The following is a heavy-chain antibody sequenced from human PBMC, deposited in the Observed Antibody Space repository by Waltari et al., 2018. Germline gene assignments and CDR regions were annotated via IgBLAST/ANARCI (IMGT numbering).Heavy chain of an antibody. Sequence: QVQLQQWGAGLLKPSETLSLTCAVYGGSFSGYYWSWIRQPPGKGLEWIGEINHSGSTNYNPSLKSRVTISVDTSKNQFSLKLSSVTAADTAVYYCASLPVSPGYPSPYYFDYWGQGTLVTVSS. V-gene: IGHV4-34*01. CDR3: ASLPVSPGYPSPYYFDY. CDR1: GGSFSGYY. CDR2: INHSGST. J-gene: IGHJ4*02. D-gene: IGHD3-16*02.